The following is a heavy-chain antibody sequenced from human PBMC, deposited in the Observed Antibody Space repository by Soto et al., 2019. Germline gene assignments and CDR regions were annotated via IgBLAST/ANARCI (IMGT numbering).Heavy chain of an antibody. CDR1: GYSFTSYW. Sequence: GESLKISCKGSGYSFTSYWIGWVRQMPGKGLEWMGIIYPGDSDTRYSPSFQGQVTISADKSISTAYLQWSSLKAPETAMYYCARTGWLKRPSLPGGLTDLHGMDVGGQGTTVTVS. CDR3: ARTGWLKRPSLPGGLTDLHGMDV. V-gene: IGHV5-51*01. CDR2: IYPGDSDT. J-gene: IGHJ6*02. D-gene: IGHD5-12*01.